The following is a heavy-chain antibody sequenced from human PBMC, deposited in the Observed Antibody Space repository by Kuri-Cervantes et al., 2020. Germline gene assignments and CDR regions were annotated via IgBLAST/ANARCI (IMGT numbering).Heavy chain of an antibody. J-gene: IGHJ4*02. CDR1: GGSFSGYY. CDR3: ARGREWLRSRPFDY. D-gene: IGHD5-12*01. CDR2: INHSGST. Sequence: SETLSLTCAVYGGSFSGYYWSWIRQPPGKGLEWIGEINHSGSTNYNPSLKSRVTISVDTSKNQFSLKLSSVTAADTAVYYCARGREWLRSRPFDYWGQGTLVTDSS. V-gene: IGHV4-34*01.